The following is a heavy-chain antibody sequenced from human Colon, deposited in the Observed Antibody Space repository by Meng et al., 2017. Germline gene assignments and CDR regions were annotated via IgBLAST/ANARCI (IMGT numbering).Heavy chain of an antibody. CDR2: IIPIFGTA. Sequence: VKVSCKASGGTFSSYAISWVRQAPGQGLEWMGGIIPIFGTANYAQKFQGRVTITTDESTSTAYMELSSLRSEDTAVYYCARAGYSPPYYYYGMDVWGQGTTVTVSS. J-gene: IGHJ6*02. CDR1: GGTFSSYA. D-gene: IGHD5-18*01. CDR3: ARAGYSPPYYYYGMDV. V-gene: IGHV1-69*13.